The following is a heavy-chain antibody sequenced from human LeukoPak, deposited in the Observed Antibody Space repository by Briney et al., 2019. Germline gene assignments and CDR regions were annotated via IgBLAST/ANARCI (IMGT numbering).Heavy chain of an antibody. J-gene: IGHJ4*02. V-gene: IGHV3-23*01. CDR2: ISRSGGST. Sequence: GGSLRLSCAASGFTFSSYAMSWVRQAPGKGLEWVSGISRSGGSTNYADSVKGRFTISRDNSKSTLYLQMNSLRAEDTAVYYCARGSYYGYYYFDYWGQGTWSPSPQ. D-gene: IGHD1-26*01. CDR3: ARGSYYGYYYFDY. CDR1: GFTFSSYA.